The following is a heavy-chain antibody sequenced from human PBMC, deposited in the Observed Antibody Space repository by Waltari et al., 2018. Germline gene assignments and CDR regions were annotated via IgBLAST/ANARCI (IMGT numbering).Heavy chain of an antibody. CDR3: ALDREYEGWFDP. D-gene: IGHD6-6*01. J-gene: IGHJ5*02. CDR2: YDPEDGET. CDR1: AQRLCESS. V-gene: IGHV1-24*01. Sequence: QVQLVQSGAEVRKPGASVKVSCNVSAQRLCESSIHWVRQAPGKGPAWMGGYDPEDGETTYAQKFKGRLSMTEDTDTAYMELTSLQSDDTAVYYCALDREYEGWFDPWGQGTLVTVSS.